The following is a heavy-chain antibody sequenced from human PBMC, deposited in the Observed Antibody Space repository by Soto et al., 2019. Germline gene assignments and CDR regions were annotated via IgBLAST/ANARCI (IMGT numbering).Heavy chain of an antibody. D-gene: IGHD3-3*01. J-gene: IGHJ6*02. CDR3: ARDYRSTIFGVVIRNYFGVDV. CDR1: GFTFSTSS. CDR2: ISYSSSMI. Sequence: GGSLRLSCAASGFTFSTSSMSWVRQAPGKGLEWVSYISYSSSMIYYAHSVKGRFTISRDNAKNSLYLQMNSLGDEDTAVYYCARDYRSTIFGVVIRNYFGVDVWGQGTTVTVSS. V-gene: IGHV3-48*02.